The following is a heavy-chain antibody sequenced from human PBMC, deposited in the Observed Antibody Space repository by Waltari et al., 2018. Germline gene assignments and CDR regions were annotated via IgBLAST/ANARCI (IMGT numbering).Heavy chain of an antibody. D-gene: IGHD1-26*01. CDR3: ASIGIVGAIDY. V-gene: IGHV3-33*01. Sequence: QVQLVESGGGVVQPGRSLRLSCAASGFTFSSYGMHWVRQAPGKGLEWVAVIWYDGSNKYYADSVKGRFTISRDNSKNTLYLQMNSLRAEDTAVYYCASIGIVGAIDYWGQGTLVTVSS. CDR1: GFTFSSYG. J-gene: IGHJ4*02. CDR2: IWYDGSNK.